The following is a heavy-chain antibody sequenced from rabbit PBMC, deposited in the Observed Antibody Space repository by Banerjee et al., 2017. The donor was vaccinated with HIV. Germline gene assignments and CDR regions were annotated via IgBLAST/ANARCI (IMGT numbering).Heavy chain of an antibody. V-gene: IGHV1S45*01. D-gene: IGHD8-1*01. CDR2: IDTADGET. Sequence: QEQLEESGGDLVKPEGSLTLTCKASGFDFSSSYWICWVRQAPGKGLEWIGCIDTADGETYYASWAKGRFTISKTSSTVDLKMTSLTAADTATYFCARVDAGSNYAWNLWGPGTLVTVS. CDR3: ARVDAGSNYAWNL. CDR1: GFDFSSSYW. J-gene: IGHJ4*01.